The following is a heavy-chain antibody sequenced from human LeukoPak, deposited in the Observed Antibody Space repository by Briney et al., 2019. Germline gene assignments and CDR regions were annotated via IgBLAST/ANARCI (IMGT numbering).Heavy chain of an antibody. CDR1: GGSISSYY. CDR2: IYTSGST. CDR3: ARSLRGYDILTGYSSDWYFDL. Sequence: SETLSLTCTVSGGSISSYYWSWIRQPAGKGLEWIGRIYTSGSTNYNPSLKSRVTTSVDTSKNQFSLKLSSVTAADTAVYYCARSLRGYDILTGYSSDWYFDLWGRGTLVTVSS. D-gene: IGHD3-9*01. V-gene: IGHV4-4*07. J-gene: IGHJ2*01.